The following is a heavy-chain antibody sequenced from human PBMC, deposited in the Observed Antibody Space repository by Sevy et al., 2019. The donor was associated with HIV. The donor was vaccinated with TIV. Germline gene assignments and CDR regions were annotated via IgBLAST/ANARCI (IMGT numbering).Heavy chain of an antibody. J-gene: IGHJ5*02. Sequence: SETLSLTCNVSGGSISSSRHYWGWIRQSPGKSLEWIGSRFYSGGAYYNPSLQSRVTMSVDTSKNQFSLNVNAVTAADTAVYYCARHPLGNWFDLWGQGILVTVSS. CDR3: ARHPLGNWFDL. CDR2: RFYSGGA. V-gene: IGHV4-39*01. CDR1: GGSISSSRHY. D-gene: IGHD3-16*01.